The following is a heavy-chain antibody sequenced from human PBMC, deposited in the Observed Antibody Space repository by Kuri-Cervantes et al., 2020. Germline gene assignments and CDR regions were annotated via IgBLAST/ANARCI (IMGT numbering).Heavy chain of an antibody. J-gene: IGHJ3*02. CDR2: IYYSGST. CDR3: ARHWNRNNGGAFDI. D-gene: IGHD1-14*01. CDR1: GGSISSSSYY. Sequence: ESLKISCTVSGGSISSSSYYWGWIRQPPGKGLEWIGSIYYSGSTYYNPSLKSRVTISVDTSKNQFSLKLSSVTAADTAVYYCARHWNRNNGGAFDILGQGTMVTVSS. V-gene: IGHV4-39*01.